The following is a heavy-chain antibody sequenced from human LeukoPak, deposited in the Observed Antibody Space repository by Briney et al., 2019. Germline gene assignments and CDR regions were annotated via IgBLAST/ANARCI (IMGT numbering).Heavy chain of an antibody. D-gene: IGHD6-13*01. CDR1: GFTFSSYG. V-gene: IGHV3-33*06. CDR3: AKGQGPYISRWHFDY. CDR2: MWHDGSNK. J-gene: IGHJ4*02. Sequence: GGSLRLSCVASGFTFSSYGMHWVRQAPGKGLEWVAVMWHDGSNKYYADSVKGRFTISRDNSKNTLYLQMNSLRAEDTAVYYCAKGQGPYISRWHFDYWGQGSLVTVSS.